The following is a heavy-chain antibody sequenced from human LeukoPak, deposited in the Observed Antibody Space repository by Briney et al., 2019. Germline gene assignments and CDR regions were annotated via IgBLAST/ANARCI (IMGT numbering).Heavy chain of an antibody. Sequence: SETLSLTCTVSGVSISSGSYYWGCIRQPPGQGLEWIVSIYYSGSTSYHPSFKSRVTISVDTSKNQFSLKLSSVSAADTAVYYCARPGRDCRGGSCYYDHFYYMDVWGRGTTITVSS. CDR3: ARPGRDCRGGSCYYDHFYYMDV. CDR2: IYYSGST. V-gene: IGHV4-39*01. D-gene: IGHD2-15*01. J-gene: IGHJ6*03. CDR1: GVSISSGSYY.